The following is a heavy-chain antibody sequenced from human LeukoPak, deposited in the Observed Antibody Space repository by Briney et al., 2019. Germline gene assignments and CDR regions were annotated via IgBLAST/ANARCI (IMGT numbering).Heavy chain of an antibody. CDR3: AKDTDKYYYDSSGDDAFDI. D-gene: IGHD3-22*01. V-gene: IGHV3-23*01. CDR1: GFTFTTYA. Sequence: GGSLRLSCAASGFTFTTYAMSWFRQAPGKGLEWVSAISVSGSSTYYADSVKGRFTISRDNPRNTLYLQMNSLRAEDTAVYYCAKDTDKYYYDSSGDDAFDIWGQGAMVTVS. J-gene: IGHJ3*02. CDR2: ISVSGSST.